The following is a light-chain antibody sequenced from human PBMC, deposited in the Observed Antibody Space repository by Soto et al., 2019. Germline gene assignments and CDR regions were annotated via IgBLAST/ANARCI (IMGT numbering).Light chain of an antibody. J-gene: IGLJ2*01. V-gene: IGLV1-44*01. CDR3: AAWDDSLNGVV. CDR2: NHN. CDR1: SSNIGINT. Sequence: QLVLTQPPSASGTPGQRVTISCSGSSSNIGINTVNWYQHLPGTAPKLLIYNHNQRPSGVPDRFSGSKSGTSASLAISGLQAEDETDYYCAAWDDSLNGVVFGGGTKLTVL.